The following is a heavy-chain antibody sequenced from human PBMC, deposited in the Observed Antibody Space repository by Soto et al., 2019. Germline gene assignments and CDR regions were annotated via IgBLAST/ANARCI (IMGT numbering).Heavy chain of an antibody. V-gene: IGHV1-69*01. CDR3: ARGGSGYTWFNEF. CDR1: GGLFSSYP. J-gene: IGHJ4*02. CDR2: IIPVFQTA. D-gene: IGHD3-22*01. Sequence: SVKVSCKASGGLFSSYPISWVRQVPGQGLEWMGGIIPVFQTAYYTQRFQGRVTITADESTNTAYMELSSLRSEDTAIYYCARGGSGYTWFNEFWGQGTMVTVSS.